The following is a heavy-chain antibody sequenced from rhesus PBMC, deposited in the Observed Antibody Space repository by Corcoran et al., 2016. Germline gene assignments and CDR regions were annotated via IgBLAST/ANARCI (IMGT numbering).Heavy chain of an antibody. CDR3: AKRGATEGGIDY. D-gene: IGHD1-26*01. CDR1: GFTFSSYG. CDR2: ISNGGGST. V-gene: IGHV3S5*01. J-gene: IGHJ4*01. Sequence: EVQLVESGGGLVQPGGSLRLSCAASGFTFSSYGMSWVRQAPGKGLEWVSYISNGGGSTYYADSVKGRFTFSRDNSKNTLSLQMNSLRAEDTAVYYCAKRGATEGGIDYWGQGVLVTVSS.